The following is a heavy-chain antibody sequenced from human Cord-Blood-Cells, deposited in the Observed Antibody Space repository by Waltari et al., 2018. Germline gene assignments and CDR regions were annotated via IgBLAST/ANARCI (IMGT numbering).Heavy chain of an antibody. CDR1: GYTLTELS. Sequence: QVQLVQSGAEVKKPGASVKVPCKVSGYTLTELSMHWVRQAPGNGLEWMGGFDPEDGETIYAQKFQGRVTMTEDTSTDTAYMELSSLRSEDTAVYYCATALMITFGGVIANWFDPWGQGTLVTVSS. D-gene: IGHD3-16*02. CDR3: ATALMITFGGVIANWFDP. V-gene: IGHV1-24*01. CDR2: FDPEDGET. J-gene: IGHJ5*02.